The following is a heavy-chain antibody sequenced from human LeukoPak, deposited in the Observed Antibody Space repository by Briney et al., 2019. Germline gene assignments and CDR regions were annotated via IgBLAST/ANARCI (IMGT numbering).Heavy chain of an antibody. J-gene: IGHJ4*02. D-gene: IGHD2-15*01. CDR3: AKAMRGSALVFDY. Sequence: GGSLRLSCAASGFTLSNYAMTWVRQAPGKGLGWVSTITGISGRTYYPDSVKGRSTIPRDNSKNTLYRQMNSLGAEDTAVFYCAKAMRGSALVFDYWGQGTLVTVSS. CDR1: GFTLSNYA. CDR2: ITGISGRT. V-gene: IGHV3-23*01.